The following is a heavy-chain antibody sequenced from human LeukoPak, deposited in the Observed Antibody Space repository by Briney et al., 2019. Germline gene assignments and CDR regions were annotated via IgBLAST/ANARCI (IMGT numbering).Heavy chain of an antibody. Sequence: ASVKLSCKASGYTFTSYAMNWVRQAPGQGLEWMGWINTNTRNPTYAKGFTGRFVFSLDTSVSTSYLQISSLKAADTAADYYARALVVVVAATEGYDFWGRGTLVTVSS. CDR2: INTNTRNP. J-gene: IGHJ2*01. CDR1: GYTFTSYA. CDR3: ARALVVVVAATEGYDF. D-gene: IGHD2-15*01. V-gene: IGHV7-4-1*02.